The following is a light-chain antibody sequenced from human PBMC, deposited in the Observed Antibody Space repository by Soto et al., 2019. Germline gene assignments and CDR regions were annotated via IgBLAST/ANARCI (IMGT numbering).Light chain of an antibody. J-gene: IGKJ1*01. Sequence: DFVVTQSPKSLAVTLGGRATINCNSSQSLLYTSNNKNYLAWYQQKPGQPPKLIIYWSSTRESGVPDRFTGSGSGTDLTLTISKLQAEDAAVYYCEQYYTTPRTFGQGTKV. CDR2: WSS. CDR1: QSLLYTSNNKNY. CDR3: EQYYTTPRT. V-gene: IGKV4-1*01.